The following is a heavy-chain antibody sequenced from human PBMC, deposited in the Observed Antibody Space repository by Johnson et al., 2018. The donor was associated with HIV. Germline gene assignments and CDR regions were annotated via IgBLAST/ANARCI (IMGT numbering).Heavy chain of an antibody. CDR1: GITVSSNY. CDR3: ERDCNGGVCLNDAFDI. D-gene: IGHD2-8*02. CDR2: IFSVGNA. Sequence: VQLVESGGGLVQPGGSLRLSCAASGITVSSNYMSLVRQAPGKVLEWVSVIFSVGNAYYADSVKGRFTISRDNSNNMVYLQMNSLRPEDTAVYYCERDCNGGVCLNDAFDIWGQGTMVTVSS. J-gene: IGHJ3*02. V-gene: IGHV3-66*02.